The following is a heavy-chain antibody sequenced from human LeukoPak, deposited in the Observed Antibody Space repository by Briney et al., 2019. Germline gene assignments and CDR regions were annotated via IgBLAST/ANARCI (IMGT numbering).Heavy chain of an antibody. CDR2: IRSKANSYAT. V-gene: IGHV3-73*01. CDR3: ARDLTVASPDY. D-gene: IGHD3-3*01. J-gene: IGHJ4*02. Sequence: GGSLRLSCAASGFTFSGSAMHWVRQASGKGLEWVGRIRSKANSYATAYAASVKGRFTISRDDAKNSLYLQMNSLRAEDTAMYYCARDLTVASPDYWGQGTLVIVSS. CDR1: GFTFSGSA.